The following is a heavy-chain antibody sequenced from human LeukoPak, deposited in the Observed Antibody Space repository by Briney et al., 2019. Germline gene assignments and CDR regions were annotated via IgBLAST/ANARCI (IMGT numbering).Heavy chain of an antibody. J-gene: IGHJ4*02. Sequence: GGSLILSCAASGFTFSNYAMSWVRQAPGKGLEWVSSISVSGDNTYYADSVKGRFTISRGNSQNTLYLRMNSLRAEDTAVYYCARHVVRYGSGSEPYYFDYWGQGTLVTVSS. D-gene: IGHD3-10*01. CDR1: GFTFSNYA. CDR2: ISVSGDNT. CDR3: ARHVVRYGSGSEPYYFDY. V-gene: IGHV3-23*01.